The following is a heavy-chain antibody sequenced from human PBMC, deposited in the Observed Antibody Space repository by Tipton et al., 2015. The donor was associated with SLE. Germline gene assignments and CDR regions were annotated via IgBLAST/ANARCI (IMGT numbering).Heavy chain of an antibody. Sequence: SLRLSCVASGFTFSSYEMNWVRQAPGKGLEWVSRINGDGRITSYADSVKGRFTISRDNAKNTLYLQMTSLRAEDTALYYCARLDCGGDCYDDHWGQGALVAVSS. V-gene: IGHV3-74*01. CDR3: ARLDCGGDCYDDH. J-gene: IGHJ4*02. CDR1: GFTFSSYE. D-gene: IGHD2-21*01. CDR2: INGDGRIT.